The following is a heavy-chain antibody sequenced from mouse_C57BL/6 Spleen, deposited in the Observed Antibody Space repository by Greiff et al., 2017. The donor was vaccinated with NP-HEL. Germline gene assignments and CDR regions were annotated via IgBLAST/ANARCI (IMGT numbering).Heavy chain of an antibody. Sequence: QVQLKESGAELVRPGTSVKVSCKASGYAFTNYLIEWVKQRPGQGLEWIGVINPGSGGTNYNEKFKGKATLTADKSSSTAYMQLSSLTSEDSAVYFCARVGLRLLPFDYWGQGTTLTVSS. J-gene: IGHJ2*01. CDR3: ARVGLRLLPFDY. V-gene: IGHV1-54*01. CDR1: GYAFTNYL. CDR2: INPGSGGT. D-gene: IGHD3-2*02.